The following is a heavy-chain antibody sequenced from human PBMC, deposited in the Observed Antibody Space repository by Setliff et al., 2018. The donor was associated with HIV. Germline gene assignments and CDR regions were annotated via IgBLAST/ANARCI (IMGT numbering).Heavy chain of an antibody. CDR2: IYYDGSTNFNPAT. CDR1: GGSINSYY. CDR3: TRGGRPTDEYVWFDP. Sequence: SETLSLTCTVSGGSINSYYWSWIRQPPGKGLEWIGYIYYDGSTNFNPATNYNPSLKSRVTISLDTSKNHFSLRLSSVTAADTAVYYCTRGGRPTDEYVWFDPWGQGTLVTVSS. J-gene: IGHJ5*02. D-gene: IGHD4-17*01. V-gene: IGHV4-59*12.